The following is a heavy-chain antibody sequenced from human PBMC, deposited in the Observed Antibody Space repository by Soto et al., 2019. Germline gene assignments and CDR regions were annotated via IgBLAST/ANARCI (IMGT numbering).Heavy chain of an antibody. CDR3: ARDLLSGRRDNAAFDI. V-gene: IGHV1-2*02. Sequence: ASVKVSCKASGYTFTGYYIYWVRQAPGQGREWVGWINPNSGDTNYAQKFQGRVTMTRDTSIRTAYMELSSLRSDDTAVYYCARDLLSGRRDNAAFDIWGQGKLVTVS. CDR1: GYTFTGYY. D-gene: IGHD1-26*01. J-gene: IGHJ3*02. CDR2: INPNSGDT.